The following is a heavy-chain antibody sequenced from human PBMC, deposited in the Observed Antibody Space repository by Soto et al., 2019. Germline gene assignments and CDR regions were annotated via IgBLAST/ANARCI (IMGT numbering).Heavy chain of an antibody. CDR1: GFTFSSYA. V-gene: IGHV3-23*01. CDR3: AKGPVCSGGSCYSTARTYYYYYYGMDV. J-gene: IGHJ6*02. D-gene: IGHD2-15*01. Sequence: GGSLRLSCAASGFTFSSYAMSWVRQAPGKGLEWVSAISGSGGSTYYADSVKGRFTISRDNSKNTLYLQMNSLRAEDTAVYYCAKGPVCSGGSCYSTARTYYYYYYGMDVWGQGTTVTVSS. CDR2: ISGSGGST.